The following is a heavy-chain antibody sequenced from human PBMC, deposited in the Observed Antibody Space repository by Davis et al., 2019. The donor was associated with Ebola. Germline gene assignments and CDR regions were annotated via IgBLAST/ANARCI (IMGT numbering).Heavy chain of an antibody. J-gene: IGHJ5*02. CDR2: INHSGST. Sequence: GSLRLSCAVYAGSFSGYYWSWIRQPPGKGLEWIGEINHSGSTTYNPSLKSRVTISVDTSKNQFSLKLSSVTAADTAVYYCARAIGGRGGWFDPWGQGTLVTVSS. V-gene: IGHV4-34*01. CDR1: AGSFSGYY. CDR3: ARAIGGRGGWFDP. D-gene: IGHD3-16*01.